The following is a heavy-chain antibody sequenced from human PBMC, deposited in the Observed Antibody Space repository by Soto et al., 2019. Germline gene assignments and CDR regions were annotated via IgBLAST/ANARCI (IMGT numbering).Heavy chain of an antibody. J-gene: IGHJ6*02. V-gene: IGHV4-30-4*01. CDR2: IYYSGST. Sequence: SETLSLTCTVSGGSINSGDYHWSWIRQSPGKGLEWIGAIYYSGSTYYNPSLKSRIRISVDTSKNQFSLKLRSVTAADTAVYYCAREDSTEGGMDVWGQGTTVTVSS. CDR1: GGSINSGDYH. CDR3: AREDSTEGGMDV. D-gene: IGHD4-17*01.